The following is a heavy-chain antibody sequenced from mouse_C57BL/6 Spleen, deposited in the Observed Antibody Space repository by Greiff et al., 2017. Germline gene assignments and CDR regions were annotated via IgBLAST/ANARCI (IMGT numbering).Heavy chain of an antibody. V-gene: IGHV5-17*03. Sequence: EVQVVESGGGLVKPGGSLKLSCAASGFTFSDYGMHWVRQAPEKGLEWVAYISSGSSTIYYADTVKGRFTISRDNAKNTLYLQMSRLKSEDTAMYYCARRDYDYEFAYWGQGTLVTVSA. D-gene: IGHD2-4*01. J-gene: IGHJ3*01. CDR2: ISSGSSTI. CDR3: ARRDYDYEFAY. CDR1: GFTFSDYG.